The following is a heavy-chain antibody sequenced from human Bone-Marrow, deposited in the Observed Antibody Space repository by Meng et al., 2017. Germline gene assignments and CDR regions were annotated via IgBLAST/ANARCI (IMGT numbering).Heavy chain of an antibody. D-gene: IGHD3-22*01. CDR2: ISGSGGST. CDR1: GFTFDSYA. CDR3: AKDPTYYYDSSGYTNDY. J-gene: IGHJ4*02. V-gene: IGHV3-23*01. Sequence: GESLKISCAASGFTFDSYAMSWVRQAPGKGLEWVSAISGSGGSTYYADSVKGRFTISRDNSKNTLYLQMNSLRAEDTAVYYCAKDPTYYYDSSGYTNDYWGQGTLVTVSS.